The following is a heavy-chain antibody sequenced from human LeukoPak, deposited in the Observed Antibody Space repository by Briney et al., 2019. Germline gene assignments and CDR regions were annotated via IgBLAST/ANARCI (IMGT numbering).Heavy chain of an antibody. CDR1: GFTLSSNW. V-gene: IGHV3-7*01. CDR2: IKQDGSEK. J-gene: IGHJ4*02. Sequence: PGGSLRLSCAASGFTLSSNWMTWVRQAPGKGLEWVANIKQDGSEKYYVDSVKGRFTISRDNAKNSLYLQMNSLRAEDTAEYYCARGRYSSTWLDYWGQGTLVTVSS. D-gene: IGHD6-13*01. CDR3: ARGRYSSTWLDY.